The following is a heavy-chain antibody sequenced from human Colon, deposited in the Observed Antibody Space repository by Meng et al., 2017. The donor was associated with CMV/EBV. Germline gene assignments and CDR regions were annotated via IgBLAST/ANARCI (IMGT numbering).Heavy chain of an antibody. CDR2: IKEDGTGQ. V-gene: IGHV3-7*01. J-gene: IGHJ6*02. Sequence: GESLKISCAASGFTFTTFWMTWVRQAPGKGLEWVANIKEDGTGQWYVDSVKGRFTISRDDAKKSVYLQMNSLRAEDTAVYYWGRYANSQYGMDVWGQGTTVTVSS. CDR3: GRYANSQYGMDV. CDR1: GFTFTTFW. D-gene: IGHD2-21*01.